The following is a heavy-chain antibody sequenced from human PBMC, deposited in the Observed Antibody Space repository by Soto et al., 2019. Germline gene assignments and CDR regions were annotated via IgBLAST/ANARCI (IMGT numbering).Heavy chain of an antibody. Sequence: SETLSLTCTVSGGSISSDYYCRWCRQPPGKDVEGIGYIYSSGTTYYNPPLKPRVTTSIDTSKKLFTLRLNSVTAADTAEYCWAAFGAASWYFDLWGRGTLVTV. D-gene: IGHD3-3*01. CDR1: GGSISSDYY. V-gene: IGHV4-30-4*02. CDR3: AAFGAASWYFDL. J-gene: IGHJ2*01. CDR2: IYSSGTT.